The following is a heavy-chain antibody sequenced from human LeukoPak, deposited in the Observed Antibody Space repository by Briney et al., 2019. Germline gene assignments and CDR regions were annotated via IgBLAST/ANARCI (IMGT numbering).Heavy chain of an antibody. D-gene: IGHD2-15*01. CDR2: INHSGST. J-gene: IGHJ3*02. Sequence: SETLSLTCAVYGGSFSGYYWSWIRQPPGKGLEWIGEINHSGSTNYNPSLKSRVTISVDTSKNQFSLKLSSVTAADTAVYYCARERVVAATLLAFDIWGQGTMVTVS. V-gene: IGHV4-34*01. CDR3: ARERVVAATLLAFDI. CDR1: GGSFSGYY.